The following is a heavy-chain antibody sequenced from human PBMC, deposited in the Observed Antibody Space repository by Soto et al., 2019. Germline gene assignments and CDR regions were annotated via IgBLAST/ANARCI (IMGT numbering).Heavy chain of an antibody. D-gene: IGHD3-16*01. V-gene: IGHV1-69*06. Sequence: QVQLVQSGAEVKKPGSSVKVSCKASGGSFSNYAITWVRQAPGQGLEWMGGITPVFGTTDYAQRFQGRLTITSDKSSSTAYMELSSLRSEDTAMYFCANVEIADTEMIIAWFDPWGQGTLVTVSS. J-gene: IGHJ5*02. CDR3: ANVEIADTEMIIAWFDP. CDR1: GGSFSNYA. CDR2: ITPVFGTT.